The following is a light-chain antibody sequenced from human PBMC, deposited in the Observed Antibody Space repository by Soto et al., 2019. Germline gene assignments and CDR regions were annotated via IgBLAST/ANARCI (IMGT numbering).Light chain of an antibody. CDR3: LQHNSYTRT. CDR1: QGIVND. CDR2: LTY. Sequence: IQMTQSASSLSPSVEDRVTITSRANQGIVNDVGWYQKTPGKAPKRXIYLTYSLHTGVPSRVSGRGSGPAFSLTISSLQPGDAETDVCLQHNSYTRTFGPGTKVDI. V-gene: IGKV1-17*01. J-gene: IGKJ1*01.